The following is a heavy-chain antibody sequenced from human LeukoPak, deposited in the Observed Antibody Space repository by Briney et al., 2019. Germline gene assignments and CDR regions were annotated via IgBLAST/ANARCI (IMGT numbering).Heavy chain of an antibody. CDR1: GYTFTDYY. CDR3: ARIINDYIWGSYRTYYFDY. J-gene: IGHJ4*02. V-gene: IGHV1-2*02. CDR2: INPNNGGT. D-gene: IGHD3-16*02. Sequence: ASVKASCKASGYTFTDYYMHWVRQAPGQGLEWMGWINPNNGGTNYAQRFQGRVTMTRDTSISTAYMELSRLRSDDTAVYYCARIINDYIWGSYRTYYFDYWGQGTLVTVSS.